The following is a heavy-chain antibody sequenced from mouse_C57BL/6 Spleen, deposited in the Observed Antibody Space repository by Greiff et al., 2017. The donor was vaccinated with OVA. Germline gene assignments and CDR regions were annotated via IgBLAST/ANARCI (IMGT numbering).Heavy chain of an antibody. J-gene: IGHJ4*01. CDR2: INPNNGGT. Sequence: EVQLQQSGPELVKPGASVKMSCKASGYTFTDSNMPWVKQSHGKNLEWIGYINPNNGGTSYNQKFKGKATLTVNKSSSTAYMELRSLTSEDSAVYYCAKGLDSRGRGTPNYAMDYWGQGTAVTVSS. CDR1: GYTFTDSN. V-gene: IGHV1-22*01. D-gene: IGHD1-1*01. CDR3: AKGLDSRGRGTPNYAMDY.